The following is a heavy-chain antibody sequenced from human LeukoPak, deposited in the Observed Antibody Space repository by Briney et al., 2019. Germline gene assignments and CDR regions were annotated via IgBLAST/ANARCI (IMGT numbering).Heavy chain of an antibody. D-gene: IGHD3-22*01. V-gene: IGHV7-4-1*02. CDR2: IDTKTGNP. CDR1: GNTLINHA. CDR3: SRGHYDRN. J-gene: IGHJ4*02. Sequence: GASVKVSCKASGNTLINHALNWVRQAPGQGLEWMGWIDTKTGNPAYAQGFTGRFVFSLDTSVSTACLQISSLKAEDTGVYYCSRGHYDRNWGQGTLVTVSS.